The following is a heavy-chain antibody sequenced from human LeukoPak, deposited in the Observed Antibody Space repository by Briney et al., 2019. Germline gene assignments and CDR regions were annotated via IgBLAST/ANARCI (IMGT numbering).Heavy chain of an antibody. D-gene: IGHD4-17*01. V-gene: IGHV4-34*01. CDR1: GGSFSGYY. CDR3: AASRRAYETTVTTWSSIYFDH. J-gene: IGHJ4*02. Sequence: SETLSLTCAVYGGSFSGYYWSWIRQPPGKGLEWIGETNHSGATNYNPSLKSRVTISVDTSKNQFSLKLSSVTAADTAVYYCAASRRAYETTVTTWSSIYFDHWGQGTLVTVSS. CDR2: TNHSGAT.